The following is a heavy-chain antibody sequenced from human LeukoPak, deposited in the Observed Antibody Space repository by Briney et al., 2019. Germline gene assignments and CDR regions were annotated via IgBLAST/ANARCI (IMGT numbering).Heavy chain of an antibody. D-gene: IGHD3-9*01. CDR2: INQDGREK. CDR3: ARVMQGYDILTGYYPYYSYYMDV. V-gene: IGHV3-7*01. J-gene: IGHJ6*03. CDR1: GFTFSSYW. Sequence: GGSLRLSCAASGFTFSSYWISLVRQAPGKGLEWVANINQDGREKYYVDSVKGRFTISRDNAKNSLYLQMKSLRAEATAVYYCARVMQGYDILTGYYPYYSYYMDVWGKGTTVTVSS.